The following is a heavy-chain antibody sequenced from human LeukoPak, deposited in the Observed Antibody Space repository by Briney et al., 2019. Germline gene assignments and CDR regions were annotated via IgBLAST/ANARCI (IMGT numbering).Heavy chain of an antibody. CDR2: IWYDGSNK. V-gene: IGHV3-33*06. D-gene: IGHD6-13*01. Sequence: PGGSLRLSCAASGFTFSSYGMHWVRQAPGKGLEWVAVIWYDGSNKYYADSVKGRFTISRDNSKNTLYLQMNSLRAEDTVVYYCVKDARGAAAADDPFDIWGQGTLVTVSS. CDR1: GFTFSSYG. CDR3: VKDARGAAAADDPFDI. J-gene: IGHJ3*02.